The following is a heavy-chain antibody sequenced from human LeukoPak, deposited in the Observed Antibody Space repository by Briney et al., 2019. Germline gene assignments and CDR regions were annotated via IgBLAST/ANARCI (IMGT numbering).Heavy chain of an antibody. V-gene: IGHV3-33*06. CDR2: IWYDGSNK. J-gene: IGHJ4*02. CDR1: GFTFSSYG. D-gene: IGHD6-19*01. CDR3: AKAAGLHRGWYNLDY. Sequence: GRSLRLSCAASGFTFSSYGMHWVRQAPGKGLEWVAVIWYDGSNKYYADSVEGRFTISRDNSKNTLYLQMNSLRAEDTAVYYCAKAAGLHRGWYNLDYWGQGTLVTVSS.